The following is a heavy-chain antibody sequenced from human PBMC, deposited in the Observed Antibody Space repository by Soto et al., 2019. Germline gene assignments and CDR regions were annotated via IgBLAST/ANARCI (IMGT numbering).Heavy chain of an antibody. CDR3: ARSANGVEDIVQYNWFDP. V-gene: IGHV3-11*04. CDR1: GFTFSDHY. J-gene: IGHJ5*02. Sequence: GGSLRLSCTASGFTFSDHYMSWIRQAPGKGLEWLSYISSSGSTMYYADSVKGRFTISRDNAKKSLYLQMNSLRAEDTAVYYCARSANGVEDIVQYNWFDPWGQGTLVTVSS. D-gene: IGHD2-8*01. CDR2: ISSSGSTM.